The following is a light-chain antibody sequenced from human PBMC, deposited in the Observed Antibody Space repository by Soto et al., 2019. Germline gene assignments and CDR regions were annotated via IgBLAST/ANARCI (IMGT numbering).Light chain of an antibody. CDR2: KVS. CDR3: MQGTYWPFA. Sequence: DVVLTQSPLSLPVTLGQPASISCRSSHSLVYSDGNIYLNWFQQRPGQPPRRLFYKVSNRDSGVPDRFSASGSGTDFTLTISRVEAEDVGVYYYCMQGTYWPFAFGPGTTVDIK. J-gene: IGKJ3*01. V-gene: IGKV2-30*01. CDR1: HSLVYSDGNIY.